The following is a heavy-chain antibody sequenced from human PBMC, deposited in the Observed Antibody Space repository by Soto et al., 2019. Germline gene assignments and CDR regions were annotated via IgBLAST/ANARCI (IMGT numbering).Heavy chain of an antibody. CDR1: VDSVSSGAYY. D-gene: IGHD3-16*01. CDR3: ARIPVDTYMIYWSDH. CDR2: VYFSGST. V-gene: IGHV4-61*08. Sequence: XETPCALCSVAVDSVSSGAYYWSCLRQPPGKGLEWIGHVYFSGSTNYIPSLKSRLTMSVDTAKNQFSLKLNSVTAADTAVYYCARIPVDTYMIYWSDHWGQGTQVTVSS. J-gene: IGHJ5*02.